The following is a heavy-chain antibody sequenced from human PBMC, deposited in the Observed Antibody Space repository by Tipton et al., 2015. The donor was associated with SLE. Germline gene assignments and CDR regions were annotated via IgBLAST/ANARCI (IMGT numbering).Heavy chain of an antibody. V-gene: IGHV4-4*07. CDR1: GGSISGPYH. CDR3: AAHAAGRGGSGY. CDR2: FDPNGST. J-gene: IGHJ4*02. Sequence: TLSLTCTVSGGSISGPYHWSWIRQAAGKGLEWIGRFDPNGSTRNNPSFQSRVTMSMDTSKKQFSLVLSSVTAADTAVYYCAAHAAGRGGSGYWGQGTLVTVSS. D-gene: IGHD2-15*01.